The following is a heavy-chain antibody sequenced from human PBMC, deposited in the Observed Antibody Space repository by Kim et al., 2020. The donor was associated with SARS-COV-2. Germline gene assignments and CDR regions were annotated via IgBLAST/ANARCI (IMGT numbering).Heavy chain of an antibody. D-gene: IGHD3-10*01. Sequence: GGSLRLSCAASGLTFSNYWMHWVRQTPGMGLVWVSRISRDGSDTRYADSVKGRFTISRDNAKNTVYLQMNSLRAEDTAVYYCTTELSRGHSWGQGTLVTVSS. CDR1: GLTFSNYW. CDR3: TTELSRGHS. CDR2: ISRDGSDT. J-gene: IGHJ4*02. V-gene: IGHV3-74*01.